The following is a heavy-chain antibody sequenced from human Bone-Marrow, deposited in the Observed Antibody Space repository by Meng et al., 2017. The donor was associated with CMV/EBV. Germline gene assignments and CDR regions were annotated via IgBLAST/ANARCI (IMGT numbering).Heavy chain of an antibody. CDR3: ARARDYDSSGYYYVGDY. Sequence: RFTTYWIGWGRQRPGKGLEWMGIIYPADYDTRYSPSFQGQVTISADKSINTAYLQWSSLKASDTAIYYCARARDYDSSGYYYVGDYWGQGTLVTVSS. D-gene: IGHD3-22*01. J-gene: IGHJ4*02. CDR2: IYPADYDT. V-gene: IGHV5-51*01. CDR1: RFTTYW.